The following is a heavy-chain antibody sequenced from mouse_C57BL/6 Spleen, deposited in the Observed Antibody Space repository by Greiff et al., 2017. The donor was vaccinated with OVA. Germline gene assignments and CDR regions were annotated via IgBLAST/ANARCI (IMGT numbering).Heavy chain of an antibody. CDR1: GYAFSSSW. Sequence: VQLQQSGPELVKPGASVKISCKASGYAFSSSWMNWVKQRPGKGLEWIGLIYPGDGDTNYNGKFKGKATLTADKSSSTAYMQLSSLTSEDSAVYFCARGSSYLDYWGQGTTLTVSS. D-gene: IGHD1-1*01. CDR2: IYPGDGDT. J-gene: IGHJ2*01. V-gene: IGHV1-82*01. CDR3: ARGSSYLDY.